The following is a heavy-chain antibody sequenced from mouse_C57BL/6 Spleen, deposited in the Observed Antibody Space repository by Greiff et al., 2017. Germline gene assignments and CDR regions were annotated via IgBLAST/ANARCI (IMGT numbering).Heavy chain of an antibody. D-gene: IGHD2-1*01. CDR2: IDPSDSET. CDR3: ARSGYGTGSGFAY. J-gene: IGHJ3*01. V-gene: IGHV1-52*01. Sequence: QVQLQQPGAELVRPGSSVKLSCKASGYTFTSYWMHWVKQRPIQGLEWIGNIDPSDSETHYNQKFKDKATLTVDKSSSTAYMQLSSLTSEDSAVYYGARSGYGTGSGFAYWGQGTLVTVSA. CDR1: GYTFTSYW.